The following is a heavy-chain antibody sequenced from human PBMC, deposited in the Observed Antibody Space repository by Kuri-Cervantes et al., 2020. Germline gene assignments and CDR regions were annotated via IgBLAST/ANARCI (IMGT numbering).Heavy chain of an antibody. V-gene: IGHV4-34*01. J-gene: IGHJ4*02. CDR3: ARGLVRLRPLRYFDY. Sequence: SQTLSLTCDVYSGSLSGYDWSWIRQTPGKGLEWIGEINQSGNTNYNPSVKGRAAILVDTPKKQVSLKLSSVTAADTAVYYCARGLVRLRPLRYFDYWGQGTLVTVSS. CDR2: INQSGNT. D-gene: IGHD6-25*01. CDR1: SGSLSGYD.